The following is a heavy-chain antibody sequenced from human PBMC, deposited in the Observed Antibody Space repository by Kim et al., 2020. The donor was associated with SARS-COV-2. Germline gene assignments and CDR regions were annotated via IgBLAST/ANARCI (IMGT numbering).Heavy chain of an antibody. CDR1: GGSISSGSYY. J-gene: IGHJ4*02. CDR2: VYYSGST. CDR3: ARDRFGVFDY. D-gene: IGHD3-10*01. Sequence: SETLSLTCTVSGGSISSGSYYWSWIRQDPGKGLEWIGYVYYSGSTYYSPSLKSRVTISIDTSKNQFSLEVNSVTAADTAVYYCARDRFGVFDYWGQGTLVTVYS. V-gene: IGHV4-31*03.